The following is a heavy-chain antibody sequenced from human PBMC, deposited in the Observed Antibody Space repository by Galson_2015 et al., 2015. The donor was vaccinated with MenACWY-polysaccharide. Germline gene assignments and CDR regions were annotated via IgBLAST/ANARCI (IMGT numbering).Heavy chain of an antibody. J-gene: IGHJ5*02. Sequence: LSLTCTVSGGSISGGGYFWSWLRQHPERGLEWIGYMSYTGVGNHNPSLKSRISISVDASKNQFSLNLYSMTAADSAVYFCARLPYVSGRFGWFDPWGQGTLVTVS. D-gene: IGHD3-10*01. CDR2: MSYTGVG. V-gene: IGHV4-31*03. CDR3: ARLPYVSGRFGWFDP. CDR1: GGSISGGGYF.